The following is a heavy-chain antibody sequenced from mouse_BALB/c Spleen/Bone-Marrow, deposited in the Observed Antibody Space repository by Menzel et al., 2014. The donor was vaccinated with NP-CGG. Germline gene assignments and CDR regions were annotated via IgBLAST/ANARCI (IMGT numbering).Heavy chain of an antibody. D-gene: IGHD2-4*01. CDR3: ARGRDYDVFSY. CDR1: GYTFTSYW. V-gene: IGHV1-52*01. J-gene: IGHJ3*01. CDR2: IDPYDSET. Sequence: VQLVESGAELVRPGASVKLSCKASGYTFTSYWMNWVKQRPEQGLEWIGRIDPYDSETHYNQKFKDKAILTVDKSSSTAYMQLSSLTSEDSAVYYCARGRDYDVFSYWGQGTLVTASA.